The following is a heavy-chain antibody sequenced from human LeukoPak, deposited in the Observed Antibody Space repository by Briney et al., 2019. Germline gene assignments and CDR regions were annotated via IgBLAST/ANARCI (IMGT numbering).Heavy chain of an antibody. J-gene: IGHJ2*01. CDR3: ARALGDL. CDR1: GGSFSGYY. D-gene: IGHD7-27*01. Sequence: SETLSLTCAVYGGSFSGYYWSWIRQPPGKGLEWIGEINHSGSTNYIPSLKSRVTISVDTSKNQFSLKLSSVTAADTAVYYCARALGDLWGRGTLVTVSS. CDR2: INHSGST. V-gene: IGHV4-34*01.